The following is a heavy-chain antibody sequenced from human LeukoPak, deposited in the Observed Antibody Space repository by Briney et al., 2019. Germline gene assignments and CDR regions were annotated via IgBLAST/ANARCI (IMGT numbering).Heavy chain of an antibody. CDR3: ARVDIVVVPAASDY. CDR1: GGSFSGYY. Sequence: SETLSLTCAVYGGSFSGYYWSWLRQPPGKGLEWIGEINHSGSTNYNPSLKSRVTISVDTSKNQFSLKLSSVTAADTAVYYCARVDIVVVPAASDYWGQGTLVTVSS. D-gene: IGHD2-2*01. J-gene: IGHJ4*02. V-gene: IGHV4-34*01. CDR2: INHSGST.